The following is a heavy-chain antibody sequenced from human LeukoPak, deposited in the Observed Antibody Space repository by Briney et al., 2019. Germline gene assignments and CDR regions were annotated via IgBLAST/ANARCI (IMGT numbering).Heavy chain of an antibody. Sequence: SETLSLTCTVSGGSISSSSYYWGWIRQPPGKGLEWIGSIYYSGSTYYNPSLKSRVTISVDTSKNQFSLKLSSVTAADTAVYYCASTFSEDYYDSSGYYAFDIWGQGTMVTVSS. V-gene: IGHV4-39*07. D-gene: IGHD3-22*01. CDR1: GGSISSSSYY. CDR3: ASTFSEDYYDSSGYYAFDI. CDR2: IYYSGST. J-gene: IGHJ3*02.